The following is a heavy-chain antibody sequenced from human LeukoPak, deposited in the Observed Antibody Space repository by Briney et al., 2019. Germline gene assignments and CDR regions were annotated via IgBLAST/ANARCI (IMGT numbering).Heavy chain of an antibody. CDR2: ISYDGSNK. V-gene: IGHV3-30*01. CDR1: GFTFSSYA. J-gene: IGHJ1*01. Sequence: GGSLRLSCAAPGFTFSSYAMHWVRQAPGKGLEWVAVISYDGSNKYYADSVKGRFTISRDNSKNTLYLQMNSLRAEDTAVYYCARERGSLAAAGTVYFQHWGQGTLVTVSS. CDR3: ARERGSLAAAGTVYFQH. D-gene: IGHD6-13*01.